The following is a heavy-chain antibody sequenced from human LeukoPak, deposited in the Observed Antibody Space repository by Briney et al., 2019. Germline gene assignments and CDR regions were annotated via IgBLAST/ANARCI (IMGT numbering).Heavy chain of an antibody. V-gene: IGHV4-59*08. Sequence: PSETLSLTCTVSGDSISSLHWSWIRQPPGKRLEWIWSTYNSGTTNYNPSLKSRVAISVDASKNQLSLKLSSVTAADTAMYYCAGGLQWLAHDCWGQGTLVTVSS. J-gene: IGHJ4*02. CDR3: AGGLQWLAHDC. CDR1: GDSISSLH. D-gene: IGHD6-19*01. CDR2: TYNSGTT.